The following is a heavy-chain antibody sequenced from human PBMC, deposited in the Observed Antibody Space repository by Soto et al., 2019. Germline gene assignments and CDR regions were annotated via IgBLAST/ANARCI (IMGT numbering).Heavy chain of an antibody. V-gene: IGHV4-31*03. CDR3: ARNVDSALFGNWFDP. D-gene: IGHD5-18*01. J-gene: IGHJ5*02. Sequence: SETLSLTCTVSGGSINSFDSYWTWIRQHPGKGLEWIGYIYYSGTIYYNPSLSSRVRISLDTSANQFSLRLTSVTAADTALYYCARNVDSALFGNWFDPWGQGTLVTVSS. CDR1: GGSINSFDSY. CDR2: IYYSGTI.